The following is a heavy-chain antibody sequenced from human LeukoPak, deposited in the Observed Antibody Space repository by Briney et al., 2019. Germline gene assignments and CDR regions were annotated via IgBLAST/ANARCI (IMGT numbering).Heavy chain of an antibody. Sequence: PGGSLRLSCAASGFTFSSYAMSWVRQAPGKGLEWVSAISASGGSTYYADSVKGRFTISRDNSKNTLYLQMNGLRAEETAMYYCATPYTSGWSLYFDNWGQGTLVTVSS. D-gene: IGHD6-19*01. V-gene: IGHV3-23*01. CDR1: GFTFSSYA. J-gene: IGHJ4*02. CDR2: ISASGGST. CDR3: ATPYTSGWSLYFDN.